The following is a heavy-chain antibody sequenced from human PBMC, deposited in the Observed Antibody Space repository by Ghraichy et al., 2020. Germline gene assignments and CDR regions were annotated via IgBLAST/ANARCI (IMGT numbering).Heavy chain of an antibody. V-gene: IGHV3-11*01. CDR3: AKAVEMATIYYYDY. D-gene: IGHD5-24*01. Sequence: GESLNISCAASGFTFSGYYMAWVRQAPGKGLEWVSYISSSSNHISYADSVKGRFFISRDNAKSSLYLHMNSLRVDDTAMYYCAKAVEMATIYYYDYWGQGTLVTVSS. CDR1: GFTFSGYY. J-gene: IGHJ4*02. CDR2: ISSSSNHI.